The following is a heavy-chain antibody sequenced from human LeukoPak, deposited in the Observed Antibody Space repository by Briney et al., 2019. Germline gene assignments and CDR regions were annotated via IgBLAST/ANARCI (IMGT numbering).Heavy chain of an antibody. Sequence: GGSLRLSCAASGFTFSSYSMNWVRQAPGKGLEWVSSISSSSSYIYYADSVKGRFTISRDNAKNSLYLQMNSLRAEDTAVYYCARGAGGTNRYFDYWGQGTLVTVSS. J-gene: IGHJ4*02. V-gene: IGHV3-21*01. D-gene: IGHD2-8*01. CDR1: GFTFSSYS. CDR2: ISSSSSYI. CDR3: ARGAGGTNRYFDY.